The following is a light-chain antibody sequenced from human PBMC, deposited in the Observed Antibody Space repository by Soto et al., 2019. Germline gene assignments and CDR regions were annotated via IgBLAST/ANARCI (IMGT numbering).Light chain of an antibody. CDR1: QSISSQY. CDR3: HQERSAPAWT. CDR2: GAF. V-gene: IGKV3-20*01. Sequence: EIVLTQSPGTLSLFPGERATLSCRASQSISSQYLAWYQQKSGQAPRLLIHGAFNKATGIPDRFSGAGSGTDFTLSVSRLEPEDVAVDYCHQERSAPAWTFGEVTKVEIK. J-gene: IGKJ1*01.